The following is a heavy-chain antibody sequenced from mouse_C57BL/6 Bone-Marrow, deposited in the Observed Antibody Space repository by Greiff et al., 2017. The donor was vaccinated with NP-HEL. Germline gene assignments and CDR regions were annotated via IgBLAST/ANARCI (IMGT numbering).Heavy chain of an antibody. CDR2: ISSGGDYI. CDR1: GFTFSSYA. D-gene: IGHD1-1*01. CDR3: TRDLITTVVARNYAMDY. J-gene: IGHJ4*01. Sequence: EVMLVESGEGLVKPGGSLKLSCAASGFTFSSYAMSWVRQTPEKRLEWVAYISSGGDYIYYADTVKGRFTISRDNARNTLYLQMSSLKSEDTAMYYCTRDLITTVVARNYAMDYWGQGTSVTVSS. V-gene: IGHV5-9-1*02.